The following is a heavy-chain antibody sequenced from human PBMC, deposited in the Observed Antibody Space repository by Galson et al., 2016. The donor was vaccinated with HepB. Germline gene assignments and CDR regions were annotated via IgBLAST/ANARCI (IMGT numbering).Heavy chain of an antibody. Sequence: SLRLSCATSGFTFNNYGINWVRQAPGKGLEWVAVISYDGNNRHYADAVKGWFTISRDSSTNTVYLQMNSLRADDTAAYFCARDRGLLHYYYGMDVWGRGTTVTVSS. V-gene: IGHV3-33*08. CDR1: GFTFNNYG. CDR2: ISYDGNNR. CDR3: ARDRGLLHYYYGMDV. J-gene: IGHJ6*02. D-gene: IGHD4-17*01.